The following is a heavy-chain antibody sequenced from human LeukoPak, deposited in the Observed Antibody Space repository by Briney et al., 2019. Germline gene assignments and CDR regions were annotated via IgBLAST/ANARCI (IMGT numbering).Heavy chain of an antibody. Sequence: SETLSLTCIVSGASTSSRYWSWIRQPPGTALEWIGHIYNGVNTKYNPSLTSRVNISVDTSKNQFSLKLTSLTAADTAIYYCAQTTGWPGFDFWGPGALVTVSS. V-gene: IGHV4-59*08. CDR1: GASTSSRY. J-gene: IGHJ4*02. CDR2: IYNGVNT. D-gene: IGHD6-19*01. CDR3: AQTTGWPGFDF.